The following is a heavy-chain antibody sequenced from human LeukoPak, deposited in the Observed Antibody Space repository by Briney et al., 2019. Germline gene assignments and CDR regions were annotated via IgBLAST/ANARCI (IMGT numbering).Heavy chain of an antibody. V-gene: IGHV1-2*02. Sequence: ASVKVSCKASGYTFTGYYMHWVRQAPGQELEWMGWINPNSGGTNYAQKFQGRVTMTRDTSISTAYMELSRLRSDDTAVYYCARDAGDNWNDVYFDYWGQGTLVTVSS. CDR2: INPNSGGT. D-gene: IGHD1-1*01. CDR3: ARDAGDNWNDVYFDY. CDR1: GYTFTGYY. J-gene: IGHJ4*02.